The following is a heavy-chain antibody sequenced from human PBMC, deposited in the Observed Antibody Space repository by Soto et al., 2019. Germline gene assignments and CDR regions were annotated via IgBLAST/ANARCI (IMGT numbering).Heavy chain of an antibody. CDR2: ISSNGGST. CDR3: VKDGALWFGEPLNWFDP. J-gene: IGHJ5*02. D-gene: IGHD3-10*01. V-gene: IGHV3-64D*08. CDR1: GFTFSSYA. Sequence: GGSLRLSCSASGFTFSSYAMHWVRQAPGKGLEYVSAISSNGGSTYYADSVKGRFTISRDNSKNTLYLQMSSLRAEDTAVYYCVKDGALWFGEPLNWFDPWGQGTLVTVSS.